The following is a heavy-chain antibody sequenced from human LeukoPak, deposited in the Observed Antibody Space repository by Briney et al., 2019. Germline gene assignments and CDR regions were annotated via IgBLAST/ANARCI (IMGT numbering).Heavy chain of an antibody. Sequence: PGGSLRLSCAASGFTFSSYAMSWVRQAPGKGLEWVSAIRGSGGSTYYADSVKGRFTISRDNSKNTLYLQMNSLRAEDTAVYYCAKVDCSSTSCHFDYWGQGTLVTVSS. CDR3: AKVDCSSTSCHFDY. CDR2: IRGSGGST. CDR1: GFTFSSYA. D-gene: IGHD2-2*01. J-gene: IGHJ4*02. V-gene: IGHV3-23*01.